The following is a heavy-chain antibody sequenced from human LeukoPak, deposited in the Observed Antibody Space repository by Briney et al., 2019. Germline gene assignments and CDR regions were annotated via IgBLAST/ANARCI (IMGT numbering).Heavy chain of an antibody. J-gene: IGHJ5*02. CDR1: GYSISSGYY. CDR2: IYHSGST. CDR3: ARDLLEYYYGSGSPDWFDP. D-gene: IGHD3-10*01. Sequence: SETLSLTCTVSGYSISSGYYWGWIRQPPGKGLEWIGSIYHSGSTYYNPSLKSRVTISVDTSKNQFSLKLSSVTAADTAVYYCARDLLEYYYGSGSPDWFDPWGQGTLVTVSS. V-gene: IGHV4-38-2*02.